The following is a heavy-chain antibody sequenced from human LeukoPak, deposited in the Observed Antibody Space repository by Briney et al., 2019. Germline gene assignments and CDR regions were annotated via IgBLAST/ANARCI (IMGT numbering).Heavy chain of an antibody. D-gene: IGHD3-22*01. CDR3: ARERPPPDYYDSSGYHFDY. Sequence: SVKVSCKASGGTFSSYAISWVRQAPGQGLEWMGRIIPILGIANYAQKFQGRVTITADKSTSTAYMALSSLRSEDTAVYYCARERPPPDYYDSSGYHFDYWGQGTLVTVSS. CDR1: GGTFSSYA. J-gene: IGHJ4*02. V-gene: IGHV1-69*04. CDR2: IIPILGIA.